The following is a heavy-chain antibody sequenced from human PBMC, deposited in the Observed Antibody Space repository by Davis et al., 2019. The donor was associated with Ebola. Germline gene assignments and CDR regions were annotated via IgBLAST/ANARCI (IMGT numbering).Heavy chain of an antibody. CDR2: INHRGST. Sequence: SETLSLTCAVYGGPFSGYYWSWIRQPPGKGLEWIGEINHRGSTKYNPSLKGRVTISVDTSRKQFSLNLRSVTAADTAVYYCARGLRFLEWLLSTDYYMDVWGKGTTVTVSS. V-gene: IGHV4-34*01. CDR1: GGPFSGYY. D-gene: IGHD3-3*01. J-gene: IGHJ6*03. CDR3: ARGLRFLEWLLSTDYYMDV.